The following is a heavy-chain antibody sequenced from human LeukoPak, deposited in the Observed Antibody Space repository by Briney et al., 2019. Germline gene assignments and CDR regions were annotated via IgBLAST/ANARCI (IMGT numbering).Heavy chain of an antibody. CDR1: GFTFSSYA. D-gene: IGHD6-6*01. Sequence: PGGSLRLSCAASGFTFSSYAMHWVRQAPGKGLEYVSAISSNGGSTYYANSVKGRFTISRDNSKNTLYLQMGSLRAEDMAVYYCARDSSSSQIVFDYWGQGTLVTVSS. CDR3: ARDSSSSQIVFDY. J-gene: IGHJ4*02. V-gene: IGHV3-64*01. CDR2: ISSNGGST.